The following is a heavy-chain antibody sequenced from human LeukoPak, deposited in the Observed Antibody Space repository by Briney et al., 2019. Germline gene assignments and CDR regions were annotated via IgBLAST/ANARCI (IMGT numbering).Heavy chain of an antibody. D-gene: IGHD3-10*01. CDR3: ARVMTYYYGSGSSLVDY. V-gene: IGHV1-2*02. Sequence: GASVKVSCKASGYTFTGYYMHWVRQAPGQGLEWMGWINPNSGGTNYAQKFQGRVTMTRDTSISTAYMELSRLRSDDTAVYYCARVMTYYYGSGSSLVDYWGQGTLVTVSS. J-gene: IGHJ4*02. CDR1: GYTFTGYY. CDR2: INPNSGGT.